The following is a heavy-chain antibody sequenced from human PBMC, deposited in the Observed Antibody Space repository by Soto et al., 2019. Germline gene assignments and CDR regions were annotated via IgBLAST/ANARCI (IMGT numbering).Heavy chain of an antibody. CDR1: GGTFSSYT. D-gene: IGHD2-2*02. CDR2: IIPILGIA. V-gene: IGHV1-69*02. J-gene: IGHJ4*02. Sequence: SVKVSCKASGGTFSSYTISWVRQAPGQGLEWMGRIIPILGIANYAQKFQGRVTITADKSTSTAHMELSSLTSEDTAVYYCARDYCSSTSCYNPDYWGQGTLITVSS. CDR3: ARDYCSSTSCYNPDY.